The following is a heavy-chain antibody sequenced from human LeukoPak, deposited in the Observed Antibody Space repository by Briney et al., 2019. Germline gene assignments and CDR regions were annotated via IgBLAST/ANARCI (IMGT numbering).Heavy chain of an antibody. CDR1: GGSISSSSYY. Sequence: SETLSLTCTVSGGSISSSSYYWGWIRQPPGKGLEWIGSIYYSGSTYYNPSLKSRVTISVGTSKNQFSLKLSSVTAADTAVYYCARDTVAGNEGDYWGQGTLVTVSS. J-gene: IGHJ4*02. CDR3: ARDTVAGNEGDY. CDR2: IYYSGST. V-gene: IGHV4-39*07. D-gene: IGHD6-19*01.